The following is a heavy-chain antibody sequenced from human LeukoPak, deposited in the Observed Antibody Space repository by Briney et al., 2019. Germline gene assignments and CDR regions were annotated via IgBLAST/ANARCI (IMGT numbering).Heavy chain of an antibody. Sequence: SVKVSCKASGGTFSSYAISWVRQAPGQGLEWMGGIILIFGTANYAQKFQGRVTITADESTSTAYMELSSLRSEDTAVYYCARADSSGYAYFDYWGQGTLVTVSS. CDR1: GGTFSSYA. CDR3: ARADSSGYAYFDY. CDR2: IILIFGTA. D-gene: IGHD3-22*01. J-gene: IGHJ4*02. V-gene: IGHV1-69*13.